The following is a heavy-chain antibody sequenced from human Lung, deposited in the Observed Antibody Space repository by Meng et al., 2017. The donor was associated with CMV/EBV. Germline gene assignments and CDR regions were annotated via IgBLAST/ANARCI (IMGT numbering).Heavy chain of an antibody. CDR3: SRLGLSDSDQIYAGWFDP. CDR2: IYPGDTDT. Sequence: GGSXRLSCKVSGYSFSTYWSGWVRQMPGKGLEWMRIIYPGDTDTRYSTFFQGQVTISVDKSISTAYLQWSRLTASAAAMFYFSRLGLSDSDQIYAGWFDPLXQGTXVTVSS. CDR1: GYSFSTYW. D-gene: IGHD3-16*01. V-gene: IGHV5-51*01. J-gene: IGHJ5*02.